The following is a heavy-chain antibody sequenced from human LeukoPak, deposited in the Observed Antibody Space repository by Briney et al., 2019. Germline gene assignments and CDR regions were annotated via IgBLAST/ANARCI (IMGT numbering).Heavy chain of an antibody. V-gene: IGHV3-30-3*01. J-gene: IGHJ4*02. Sequence: PGGSLRLSCAASGFTFSSIAIHWVRQAPGKGLEWVAEISYDGGNTYYADSVKGRFTISRDNSKNTLYLQMNSLRAEDTAVYYCAKEGTGIHFDYWGQGTLVTVSS. CDR3: AKEGTGIHFDY. CDR2: ISYDGGNT. CDR1: GFTFSSIA. D-gene: IGHD1-1*01.